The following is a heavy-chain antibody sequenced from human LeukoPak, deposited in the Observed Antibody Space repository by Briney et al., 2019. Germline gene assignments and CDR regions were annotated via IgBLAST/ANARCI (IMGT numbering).Heavy chain of an antibody. Sequence: SETLSLTCTVSGGSISNRNYHWGWIRQPPGKGLEWIGSICSSGSAYYNPSLKSRVTISVDTSKNQFSLKLSSVTAADTAVYYCAREDSTVVKDWGQGTLVTVSS. D-gene: IGHD4-23*01. CDR2: ICSSGSA. CDR1: GGSISNRNYH. J-gene: IGHJ4*02. V-gene: IGHV4-39*07. CDR3: AREDSTVVKD.